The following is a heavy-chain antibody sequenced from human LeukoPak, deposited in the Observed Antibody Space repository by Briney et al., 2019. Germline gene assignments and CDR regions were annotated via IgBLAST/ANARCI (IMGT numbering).Heavy chain of an antibody. CDR1: GYTFTGYY. CDR2: INPNSGGT. D-gene: IGHD2-2*02. J-gene: IGHJ4*02. Sequence: ASVKVSCKAAGYTFTGYYMHWVRQAPGQGLEWMGWINPNSGGTNYAQKLQGRVTMTRDTSISTAYMELSRLRSDDTAVFYCARATYYQGWVVVPAAIYFDYWGQGTLVTVSS. CDR3: ARATYYQGWVVVPAAIYFDY. V-gene: IGHV1-2*02.